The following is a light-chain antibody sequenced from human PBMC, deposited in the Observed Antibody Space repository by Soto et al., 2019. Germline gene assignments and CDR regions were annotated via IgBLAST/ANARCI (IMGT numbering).Light chain of an antibody. Sequence: QSVLTQPPSVTGAPGQRVTISCTGSHSDIGAGYGVHWYQQFPHSAPKLLIYDTTNRPTGVADRFSGSRSGTSASLAITGLQAEDEVDYYCQSFDSSRIGLLFGGGTKLTVL. CDR2: DTT. J-gene: IGLJ2*01. CDR1: HSDIGAGYG. V-gene: IGLV1-40*01. CDR3: QSFDSSRIGLL.